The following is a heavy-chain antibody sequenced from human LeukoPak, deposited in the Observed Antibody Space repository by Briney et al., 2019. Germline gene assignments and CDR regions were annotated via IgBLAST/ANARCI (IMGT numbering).Heavy chain of an antibody. D-gene: IGHD3-10*01. Sequence: ASVKVSCKXSGYTFTSDDINWVQQATGQGLEWMGWMNPNSGNTGYAQKFQGRVTITRNTSISTAYMELSSLRSEDTAVYYCARVLTMVVRTGIYYYMDVWGKGTTVTVSS. CDR1: GYTFTSDD. CDR2: MNPNSGNT. CDR3: ARVLTMVVRTGIYYYMDV. J-gene: IGHJ6*03. V-gene: IGHV1-8*03.